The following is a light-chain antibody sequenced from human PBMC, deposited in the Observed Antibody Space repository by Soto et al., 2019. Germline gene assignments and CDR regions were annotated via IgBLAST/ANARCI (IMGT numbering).Light chain of an antibody. J-gene: IGLJ2*01. Sequence: QSVLTQPPSVSAAPGQKVTISCSGSSSNIGNNYLSWYQQLPGTAPKLLIYDNNKRPSGIPDRFSGSKSGTSATLGITGLQTGDEADFYCGTWDSSLSAVVIGGGTKL. CDR3: GTWDSSLSAVV. CDR1: SSNIGNNY. V-gene: IGLV1-51*01. CDR2: DNN.